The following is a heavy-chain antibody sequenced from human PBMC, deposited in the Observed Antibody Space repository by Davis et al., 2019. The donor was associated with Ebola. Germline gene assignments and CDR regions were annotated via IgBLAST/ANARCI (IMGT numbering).Heavy chain of an antibody. CDR3: ARGLRDSSGYYGWFDP. CDR2: IYPGDSDT. Sequence: GESLKISCKGSGYTFTSYGIGWVRQMPGKGLEWMGIIYPGDSDTRYSPSFQGQVTISADKSISTAYLQWSSLKASDTAMYYCARGLRDSSGYYGWFDPWGQGTLVTVSS. J-gene: IGHJ5*02. V-gene: IGHV5-51*01. D-gene: IGHD3-22*01. CDR1: GYTFTSYG.